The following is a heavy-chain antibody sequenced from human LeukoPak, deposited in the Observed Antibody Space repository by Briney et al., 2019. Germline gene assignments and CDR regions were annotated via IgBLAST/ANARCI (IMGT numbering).Heavy chain of an antibody. V-gene: IGHV3-30*03. Sequence: GGSLRLSCAASGFTFSSYGMHWVRQAPGKGLEWVAVISYDGSNKYYADSVKGRFTISRDNSKNTLYLQMNSLRAEDTAVYYCATFFNLWLGIQGYFQHWGQGTLVTVSS. CDR2: ISYDGSNK. D-gene: IGHD6-19*01. CDR1: GFTFSSYG. J-gene: IGHJ1*01. CDR3: ATFFNLWLGIQGYFQH.